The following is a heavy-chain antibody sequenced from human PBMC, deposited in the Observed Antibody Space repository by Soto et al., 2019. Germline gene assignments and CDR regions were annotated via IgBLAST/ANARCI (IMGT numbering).Heavy chain of an antibody. J-gene: IGHJ4*02. CDR2: ISNSGTST. V-gene: IGHV3-23*01. CDR3: VKPLVGTTKSFDS. D-gene: IGHD1-26*01. CDR1: GFTFSGYA. Sequence: GGSLRLSCAASGFTFSGYAMIWVRQAPGKGLEWVSLISNSGTSTYYGDPVRGRFTISRDNSKSTLSLQMNSLRAEDTAVYYCVKPLVGTTKSFDSWGQGILVTVSS.